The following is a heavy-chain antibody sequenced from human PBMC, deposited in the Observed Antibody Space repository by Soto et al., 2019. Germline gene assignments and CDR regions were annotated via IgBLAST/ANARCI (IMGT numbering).Heavy chain of an antibody. Sequence: SETLSLTCTVSGYSISTGFDWGWIRRPPGKGLEWIGSIYHSGSTYYNPSLKSRVTLSVDTSKNQISLKLNSVTAADTALYYCARDWGTGFYNFDSWGQGTPVTVSS. CDR3: ARDWGTGFYNFDS. V-gene: IGHV4-38-2*02. CDR1: GYSISTGFD. D-gene: IGHD6-19*01. J-gene: IGHJ4*02. CDR2: IYHSGST.